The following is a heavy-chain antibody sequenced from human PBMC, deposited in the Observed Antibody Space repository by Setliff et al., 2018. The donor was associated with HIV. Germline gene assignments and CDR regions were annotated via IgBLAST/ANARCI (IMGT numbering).Heavy chain of an antibody. CDR2: INHSGST. CDR3: ARERGPVGVVAAAYYYYMDV. J-gene: IGHJ6*03. CDR1: GGSFSGYY. D-gene: IGHD2-15*01. Sequence: SETLSLTCAVYGGSFSGYYWSWLRQPPGKGLEWIGEINHSGSTNYNPSLKSRVTISVDTSKNQFSLKLSSVTAADTAVYYCARERGPVGVVAAAYYYYMDVWGKGTTVTVSS. V-gene: IGHV4-34*01.